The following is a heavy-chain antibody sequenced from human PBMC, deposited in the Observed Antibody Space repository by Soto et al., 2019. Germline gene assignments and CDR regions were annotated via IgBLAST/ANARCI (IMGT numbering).Heavy chain of an antibody. CDR3: AGDSSGRAPTNYFDY. CDR2: IHYSGST. Sequence: SETLSLTCTVSGGSISRYYWSWIRQPPGKGLEWIGCIHYSGSTSHNPSLKSRVTISVDTSKNQFSLKLSSVTAADTAVYYCAGDSSGRAPTNYFDYWGQGTLVTVSS. CDR1: GGSISRYY. J-gene: IGHJ4*02. D-gene: IGHD3-22*01. V-gene: IGHV4-59*01.